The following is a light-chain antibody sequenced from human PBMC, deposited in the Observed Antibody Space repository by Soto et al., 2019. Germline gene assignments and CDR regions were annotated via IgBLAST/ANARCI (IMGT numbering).Light chain of an antibody. CDR2: GAS. CDR3: QQFESSPAFT. J-gene: IGKJ3*01. Sequence: EIVLTQSPGTLSLSPGERATLSCRASQSINSRYLAWYQQKPGQAPRLLIYGASIRPTGIPGRFSGSGSGTDFTSTIATLQPEALAVYYCQQFESSPAFTFAPGTIVDIK. V-gene: IGKV3-20*01. CDR1: QSINSRY.